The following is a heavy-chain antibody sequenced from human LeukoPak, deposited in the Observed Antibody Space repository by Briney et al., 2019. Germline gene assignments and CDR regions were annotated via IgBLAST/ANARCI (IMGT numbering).Heavy chain of an antibody. J-gene: IGHJ6*03. Sequence: SGGSLRLSCAASGFTFSSYSMNWVRQAPGKGLEWVSYISSSSSTILYADSVKGRFTISRDNAKNSLYLQMNSLRAEDTAVYYCARGAQRFLEWLSEAYYMDVWGKGTTVTVSS. V-gene: IGHV3-48*01. D-gene: IGHD3-3*01. CDR3: ARGAQRFLEWLSEAYYMDV. CDR2: ISSSSSTI. CDR1: GFTFSSYS.